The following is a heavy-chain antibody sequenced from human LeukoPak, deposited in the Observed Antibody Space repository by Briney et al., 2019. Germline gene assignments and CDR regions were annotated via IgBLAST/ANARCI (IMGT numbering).Heavy chain of an antibody. J-gene: IGHJ4*02. CDR2: ITSSSSYI. CDR3: ARESNCSAVTCPFDY. CDR1: GFTFSSYS. Sequence: PGGSLRLSCAASGFTFSSYSLNWVRQAPGKGLEWVSSITSSSSYIYYADSLKGRFTISRDNAKNSLYLQMNSLRAEDTAVYYCARESNCSAVTCPFDYWGQGTLVAVSS. D-gene: IGHD2-15*01. V-gene: IGHV3-21*01.